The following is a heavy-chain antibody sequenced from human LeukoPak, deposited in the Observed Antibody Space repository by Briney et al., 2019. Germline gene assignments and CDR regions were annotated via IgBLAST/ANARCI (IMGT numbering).Heavy chain of an antibody. D-gene: IGHD6-19*01. V-gene: IGHV4-61*01. J-gene: IGHJ4*02. CDR2: IYYSGST. CDR1: GGSVSSGSYY. CDR3: AGAWPKDSSGWYTIDY. Sequence: PSETLSLTCTVSGGSVSSGSYYWSWIRQPPGKGLEWIGDIYYSGSTNYNPSLKSRVTISVDTSKNQFSLKLSSVTAADTAVYYCAGAWPKDSSGWYTIDYWGQGTLVTVSS.